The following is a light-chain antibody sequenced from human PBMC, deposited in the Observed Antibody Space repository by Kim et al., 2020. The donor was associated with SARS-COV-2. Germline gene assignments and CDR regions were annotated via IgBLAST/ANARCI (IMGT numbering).Light chain of an antibody. CDR3: LEWYTYANT. CDR2: DAS. Sequence: QMTQSPSSLSASVGDRVTISCRASQGIRDALDWYQQKPGEAPKLLIYDASTLQTGVPSRFSSSGSGTDFTHTISSLQPDDFATFLCLEWYTYANTLGQGTKLEI. V-gene: IGKV1-6*01. J-gene: IGKJ2*01. CDR1: QGIRDA.